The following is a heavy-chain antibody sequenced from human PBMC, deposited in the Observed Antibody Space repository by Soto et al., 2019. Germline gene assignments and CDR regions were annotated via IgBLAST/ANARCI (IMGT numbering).Heavy chain of an antibody. CDR2: INPILSMS. J-gene: IGHJ4*02. CDR3: ASSYGSGYRAFDY. V-gene: IGHV1-69*02. D-gene: IGHD3-10*01. CDR1: GDTFSFYS. Sequence: QVQLVQSGAEVRKPGSSVKVSCKASGDTFSFYSIHWVRQAPGLGLEWMGRINPILSMSNYAQRFQGRVTMTADKPTSTAYMKLSGLRSEDTAIYYCASSYGSGYRAFDYWGQGALVTVSS.